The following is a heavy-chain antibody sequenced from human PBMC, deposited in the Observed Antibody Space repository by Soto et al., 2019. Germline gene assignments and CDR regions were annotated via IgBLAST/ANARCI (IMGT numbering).Heavy chain of an antibody. D-gene: IGHD3-10*01. V-gene: IGHV4-59*01. J-gene: IGHJ5*02. Sequence: LSLTCSVSGASITTYYWSWIRQPPGKGLEWIGSISYSGSTKYNPSLESRVMISLDTSKNQFSLRLTSVTAADTALYYCARDWDSSGLFDPWGQGARVTVSS. CDR3: ARDWDSSGLFDP. CDR2: ISYSGST. CDR1: GASITTYY.